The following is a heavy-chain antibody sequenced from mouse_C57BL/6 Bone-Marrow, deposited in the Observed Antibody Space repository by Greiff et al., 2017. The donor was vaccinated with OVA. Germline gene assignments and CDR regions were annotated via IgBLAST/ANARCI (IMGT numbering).Heavy chain of an antibody. Sequence: VQLQQPGAELVKPGASVKLSCKASGYTFTSYWMHWVKQRPGQGLEWIGMIHPNSGSTNYNEKFKSKATLTVDKSSSTAYMQLSSLTSEDSAVYYCARNSITTVVYFDYWGQGTTLTVSS. D-gene: IGHD1-1*01. V-gene: IGHV1-64*01. CDR1: GYTFTSYW. CDR2: IHPNSGST. CDR3: ARNSITTVVYFDY. J-gene: IGHJ2*01.